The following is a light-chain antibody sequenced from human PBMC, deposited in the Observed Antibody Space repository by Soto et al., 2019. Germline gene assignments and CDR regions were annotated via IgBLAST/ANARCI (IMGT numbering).Light chain of an antibody. CDR1: GSNIGSNT. J-gene: IGLJ2*01. CDR3: EAWDDSLSGPV. CDR2: SND. V-gene: IGLV1-44*01. Sequence: QSVLTQPPSTSGTPGQRVTISCSGSGSNIGSNTVNWYQQLPGTAPKVVIHSNDQRPSGVPGRFSGSESGTSASLAISGLQSEDEADYYCEAWDDSLSGPVFGGGTKLTVL.